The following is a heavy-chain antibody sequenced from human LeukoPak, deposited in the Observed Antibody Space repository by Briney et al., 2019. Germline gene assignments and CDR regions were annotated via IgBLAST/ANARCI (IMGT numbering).Heavy chain of an antibody. Sequence: ASVKVSCKTFGYTFTSCYVHWVRQAPGQGLEWLGIIDPSGGLTSYAQKFQDRVTMSRDVSTTTVDMELRSLTSEDTAVYYCAKDHMFRQRLSGSKGLDSWGQGTLVTVSS. V-gene: IGHV1-46*01. J-gene: IGHJ4*02. CDR2: IDPSGGLT. CDR1: GYTFTSCY. CDR3: AKDHMFRQRLSGSKGLDS. D-gene: IGHD1-26*01.